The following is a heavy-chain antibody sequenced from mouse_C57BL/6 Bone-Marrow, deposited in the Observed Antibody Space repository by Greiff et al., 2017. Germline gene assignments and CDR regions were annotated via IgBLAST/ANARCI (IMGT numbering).Heavy chain of an antibody. Sequence: ESGPGLVKPSQSLSLTCSVTGYSITSGYYWNWIRQFPGNKLEWMGYISYDGSNNYNPSLKNRISITRDTSKNQFFLKLNSVTTEDTATCYCARGWLLHYAMDYWGQGTSVTVSS. CDR2: ISYDGSN. CDR1: GYSITSGYY. J-gene: IGHJ4*01. V-gene: IGHV3-6*01. D-gene: IGHD2-3*01. CDR3: ARGWLLHYAMDY.